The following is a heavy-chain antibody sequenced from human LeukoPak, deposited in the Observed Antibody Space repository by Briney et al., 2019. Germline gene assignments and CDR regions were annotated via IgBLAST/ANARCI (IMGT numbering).Heavy chain of an antibody. D-gene: IGHD4-17*01. CDR1: GFTFSSYG. CDR3: ARTMTTVTTWDWFDP. J-gene: IGHJ5*02. V-gene: IGHV3-30*02. CDR2: IRYDGSNK. Sequence: LRGGSLRLSCAASGFTFSSYGMHWVRQAPGKGLEWVAFIRYDGSNKYYADSVKGRFTISRDNSKSTLYLQMNSLRAEDTAVYYCARTMTTVTTWDWFDPWGQGTLVTVSS.